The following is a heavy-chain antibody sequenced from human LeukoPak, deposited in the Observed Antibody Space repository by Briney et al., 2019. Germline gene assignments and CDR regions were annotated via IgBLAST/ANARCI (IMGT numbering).Heavy chain of an antibody. V-gene: IGHV1-2*04. CDR3: ARDRLEMATKFIFYYYYGMDV. D-gene: IGHD5-24*01. CDR2: INPNSGGT. J-gene: IGHJ6*02. Sequence: ASVKVSCKASGYTFTGYYMHWVRQAPGQGLEWMGWINPNSGGTNYAQKFQGWVTMTRDTSISTAYMELSRLRSDDTAVYYCARDRLEMATKFIFYYYYGMDVWPRDHGHRLL. CDR1: GYTFTGYY.